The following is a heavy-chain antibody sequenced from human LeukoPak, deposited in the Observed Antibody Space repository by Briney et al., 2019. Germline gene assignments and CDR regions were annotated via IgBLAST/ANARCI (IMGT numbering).Heavy chain of an antibody. J-gene: IGHJ4*02. CDR3: VRDYDYNFDY. D-gene: IGHD4-11*01. V-gene: IGHV3-69-1*02. CDR2: ICATI. Sequence: EGSTKLPSKLFTFTFSDHCMNWVRQASGKGLEWVAYICATISYADSVRGRFTISRDNAKRSLYLEMNSLRDEDTAFYYCVRDYDYNFDYWGQGALVTVSS. CDR1: TFTFSDHC.